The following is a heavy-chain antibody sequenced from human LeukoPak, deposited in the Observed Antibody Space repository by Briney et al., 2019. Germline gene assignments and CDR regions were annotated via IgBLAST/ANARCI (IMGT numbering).Heavy chain of an antibody. D-gene: IGHD5-18*01. CDR1: GGSFSGYY. Sequence: SETLSLTCAVYGGSFSGYYWSWIRHPPGKGLEWIGEINHSGSTNYNPSLKSRVTISVDTSKNQFSLKLSSVTAADTAVYYCARGGGYSYGYGMFDYWGQGTLVTVSS. CDR3: ARGGGYSYGYGMFDY. V-gene: IGHV4-34*01. J-gene: IGHJ4*02. CDR2: INHSGST.